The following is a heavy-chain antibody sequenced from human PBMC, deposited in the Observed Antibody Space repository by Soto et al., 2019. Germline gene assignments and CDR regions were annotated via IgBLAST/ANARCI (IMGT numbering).Heavy chain of an antibody. J-gene: IGHJ5*02. CDR3: YVLRFLEWVPDGPGLHTRWFAP. Sequence: QVQLVQSGAEVKKPGASVKVSCKVSGYTLTELSMHWERQAPGKGLEWMGCFDPEDGETIYAQKFQGRGTMTEDTSTDTAYMELSSLRSQDTAVYYCYVLRFLEWVPDGPGLHTRWFAPWGQGTLVTVAS. D-gene: IGHD3-3*01. CDR2: FDPEDGET. CDR1: GYTLTELS. V-gene: IGHV1-24*01.